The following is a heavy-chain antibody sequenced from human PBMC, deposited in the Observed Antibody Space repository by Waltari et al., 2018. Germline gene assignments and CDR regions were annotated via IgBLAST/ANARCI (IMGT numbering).Heavy chain of an antibody. D-gene: IGHD6-6*01. CDR3: ARGEAARKYAYYYYYYMDV. CDR1: GGSFSGYY. V-gene: IGHV4-34*01. Sequence: QVQLQQWGAGLLKPSETLSLTCAVYGGSFSGYYWSWIRQPPGKGLEWIGEINHSGSTNYNPSLKSRGTISVDTSKNQFSLKLSYVTAADTAVYYCARGEAARKYAYYYYYYMDVWGKGTTVTVSS. CDR2: INHSGST. J-gene: IGHJ6*03.